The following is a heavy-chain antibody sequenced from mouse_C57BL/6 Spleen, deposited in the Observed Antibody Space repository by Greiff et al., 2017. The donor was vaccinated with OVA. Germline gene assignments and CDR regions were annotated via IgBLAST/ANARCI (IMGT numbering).Heavy chain of an antibody. V-gene: IGHV1-72*01. Sequence: QVQLKQPGAELVKPGASVKLSCKASGYTFTSYWMHWVKQRPGRGLEWIGRIDPNSGGTKYNEKFKSKATLTVDKPSSTAYMQLSSLTSEDSAVYYCARPLYYSSHYYAMDYWGQGTSVTVSS. CDR1: GYTFTSYW. J-gene: IGHJ4*01. CDR2: IDPNSGGT. D-gene: IGHD1-1*01. CDR3: ARPLYYSSHYYAMDY.